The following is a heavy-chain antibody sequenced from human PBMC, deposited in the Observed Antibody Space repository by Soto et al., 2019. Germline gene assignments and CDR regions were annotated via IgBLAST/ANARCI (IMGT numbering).Heavy chain of an antibody. CDR2: IKGGAGDT. CDR3: ARSPSRMAAETQLEP. CDR1: GYTFTSYA. J-gene: IGHJ5*02. D-gene: IGHD1-1*01. V-gene: IGHV1-3*01. Sequence: QVQLVQSGAEVRKPGASVKISCKASGYTFTSYAIHWLRQAPGQRLEWMGWIKGGAGDTRYSVNFQGRVTFTRDTAATTAFMDLSSLSSADTAIYYCARSPSRMAAETQLEPWGQGTLVTVSS.